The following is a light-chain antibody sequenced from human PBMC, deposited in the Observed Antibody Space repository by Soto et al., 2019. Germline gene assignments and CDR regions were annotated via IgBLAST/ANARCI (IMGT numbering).Light chain of an antibody. CDR2: GAS. CDR3: QQLNIYPIT. J-gene: IGKJ5*01. Sequence: EIVMTQSPATLSVSPGERATLSCRASQSVSSNLAWYQQKPGQAPRLLIYGASTRATGIPAKFSGGGSGTEFTLTISSLQSEDFAIYYCQQLNIYPITFGQGARLEIK. CDR1: QSVSSN. V-gene: IGKV3-15*01.